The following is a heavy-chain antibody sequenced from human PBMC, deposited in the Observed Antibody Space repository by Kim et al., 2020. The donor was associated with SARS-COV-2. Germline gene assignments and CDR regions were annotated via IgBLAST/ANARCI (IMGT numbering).Heavy chain of an antibody. J-gene: IGHJ4*02. Sequence: SETLSLTCTVSGGSISSSSYYWGWIRQPPGKGLEWIGSIYYSGSTYYNPSLKSRVTISVDTSKNQFSLKLSSVTAADTAVYYCAREVASGYSTYWGQGTLVTVSS. V-gene: IGHV4-39*02. CDR3: AREVASGYSTY. CDR1: GGSISSSSYY. CDR2: IYYSGST. D-gene: IGHD6-13*01.